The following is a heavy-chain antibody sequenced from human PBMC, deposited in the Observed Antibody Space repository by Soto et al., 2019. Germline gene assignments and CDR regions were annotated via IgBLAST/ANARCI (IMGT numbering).Heavy chain of an antibody. CDR1: GGSISSGGYS. CDR3: ARVVISNWFDP. Sequence: QLQLQESGSGLVKPSQTLSLTCAVSGGSISSGGYSWSWIRQPPGKGLEWIGYIYHSGRSYYNPSLKSRVTISVDRSQNQFSLKLRSVTAADTAVYYCARVVISNWFDPWGQGTLVTVSS. CDR2: IYHSGRS. J-gene: IGHJ5*02. D-gene: IGHD3-22*01. V-gene: IGHV4-30-2*01.